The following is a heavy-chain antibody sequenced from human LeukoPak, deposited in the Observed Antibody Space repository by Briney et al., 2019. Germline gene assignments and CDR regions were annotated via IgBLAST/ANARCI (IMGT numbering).Heavy chain of an antibody. V-gene: IGHV3-30*18. CDR1: GFTFSSYG. Sequence: GGSLRLSCAASGFTFSSYGMHWVRQAPGKGLEWVAVISYDGSNKYYADSVKGRFTISRDNSKNTLYLQMNSLRAEDTAVYCCAKDEYYYDSSGYLFDYWGQGTLVTVSS. J-gene: IGHJ4*02. CDR2: ISYDGSNK. CDR3: AKDEYYYDSSGYLFDY. D-gene: IGHD3-22*01.